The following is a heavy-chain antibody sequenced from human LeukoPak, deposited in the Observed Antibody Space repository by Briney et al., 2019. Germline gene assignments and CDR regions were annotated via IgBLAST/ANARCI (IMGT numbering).Heavy chain of an antibody. CDR2: ISYDGSNK. CDR3: ARDVTGNWYYGMDV. D-gene: IGHD1-1*01. V-gene: IGHV3-30-3*01. CDR1: GFRFSSYA. J-gene: IGHJ6*02. Sequence: PGKSLRLSCAASGFRFSSYAMHWVRQAPGKGLEWVAVISYDGSNKYYTDSVKGRVTISRDNSMNTLYLQINSLGAEDTAVYYCARDVTGNWYYGMDVWGHGTTVTVS.